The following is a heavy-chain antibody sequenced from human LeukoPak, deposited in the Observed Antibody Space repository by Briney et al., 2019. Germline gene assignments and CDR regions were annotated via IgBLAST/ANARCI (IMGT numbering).Heavy chain of an antibody. Sequence: GGSLTLSCAASGFTFSSYGMHWVRQAPGKGLEWVAVISYDGSNKYYADSVRGRFTISRDNSTNTLYLQMNSLRAEDTAVYYCAKVLVGWELLSDYWGQGTLVTVSS. CDR3: AKVLVGWELLSDY. J-gene: IGHJ4*02. CDR1: GFTFSSYG. CDR2: ISYDGSNK. V-gene: IGHV3-30*18. D-gene: IGHD1-26*01.